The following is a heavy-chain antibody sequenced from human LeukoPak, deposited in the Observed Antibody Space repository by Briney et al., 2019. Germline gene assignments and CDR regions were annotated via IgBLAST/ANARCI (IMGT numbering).Heavy chain of an antibody. Sequence: EGSLRLSCVASGFSFGNYAMSWVRQAPGKGLQWVSQISGTGGATWYAGFARDRFTISRDNSKKTLYLQMSGLRVEDTAMYYCVKDPRDTYGTNWFVSWGQGTLLIVSS. CDR3: VKDPRDTYGTNWFVS. CDR1: GFSFGNYA. D-gene: IGHD2-21*01. J-gene: IGHJ5*01. V-gene: IGHV3-23*01. CDR2: ISGTGGAT.